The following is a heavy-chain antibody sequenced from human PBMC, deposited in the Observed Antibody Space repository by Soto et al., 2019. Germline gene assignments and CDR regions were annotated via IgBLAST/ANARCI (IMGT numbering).Heavy chain of an antibody. V-gene: IGHV4-30-2*01. CDR1: GGSLSGATYS. CDR2: IFPSGTT. J-gene: IGHJ4*02. Sequence: SETLSLTCGVSGGSLSGATYSWNWIRQPPGKGLEWIGYIFPSGTTYYNPSLKSRVAISIDVSKNQFSLSLRSLTAADTAVYYCARSREFDYWSQGTLVTVSS. CDR3: ARSREFDY.